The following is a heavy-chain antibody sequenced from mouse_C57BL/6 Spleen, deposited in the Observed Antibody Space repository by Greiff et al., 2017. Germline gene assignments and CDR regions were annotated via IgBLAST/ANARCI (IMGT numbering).Heavy chain of an antibody. Sequence: VQLVESGAELVRPGASVKLSCKASGYTFTDYYINWVKQRPGQGLEWIARIYPGSGNTYYNEKFKGKATLTAEKSSSTAYMQRSSMTSEVSAVYFCARSGYSNYEGFAYWGQGTLVTVSA. V-gene: IGHV1-76*01. J-gene: IGHJ3*01. CDR2: IYPGSGNT. CDR1: GYTFTDYY. D-gene: IGHD2-5*01. CDR3: ARSGYSNYEGFAY.